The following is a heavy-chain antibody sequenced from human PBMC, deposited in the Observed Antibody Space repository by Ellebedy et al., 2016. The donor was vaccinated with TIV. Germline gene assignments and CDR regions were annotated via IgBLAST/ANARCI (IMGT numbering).Heavy chain of an antibody. CDR1: GFTFSSYA. J-gene: IGHJ4*02. Sequence: GESLKISCAASGFTFSSYAMHWVRQAPGKGLEWVAVISYDGSNKYYADSVKGRFTISRDNSKNTLYLQMNSLRAEDTAVYYCAGAKYYGDFPFDYWGQGTLVTVSS. CDR3: AGAKYYGDFPFDY. D-gene: IGHD4-17*01. CDR2: ISYDGSNK. V-gene: IGHV3-30-3*01.